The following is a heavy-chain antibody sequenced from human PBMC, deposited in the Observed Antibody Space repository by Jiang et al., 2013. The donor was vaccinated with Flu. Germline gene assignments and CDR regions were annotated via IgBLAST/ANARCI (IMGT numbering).Heavy chain of an antibody. J-gene: IGHJ4*02. CDR3: ARTNIAVAGTSLDY. V-gene: IGHV2-70*04. D-gene: IGHD6-19*01. CDR2: IDWDDDK. Sequence: KPTQTLTLTCTFSGFSLSTSGMRVSWIRQPPGKALEWLARIDWDDDKFYSTSLKTRLTISKDTSKNQVVLTMTNMDPVDTVTYYCARTNIAVAGTSLDYWGQGTLVTVSS. CDR1: GFSLSTSGMR.